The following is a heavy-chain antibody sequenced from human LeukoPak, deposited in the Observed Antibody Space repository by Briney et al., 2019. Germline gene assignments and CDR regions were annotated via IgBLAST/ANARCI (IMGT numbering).Heavy chain of an antibody. D-gene: IGHD3-9*01. J-gene: IGHJ6*02. V-gene: IGHV3-53*01. CDR1: GFIFGDYA. CDR3: ARVGFDWLLYGMDV. CDR2: IYSGGST. Sequence: GGSLRLSCTASGFIFGDYAMSWVRQAPEKGLEWVSVIYSGGSTYYADSVKGRFTISRDNSKNTLYLQMNSLRAEDTAVYYCARVGFDWLLYGMDVWGQGTTVTVSS.